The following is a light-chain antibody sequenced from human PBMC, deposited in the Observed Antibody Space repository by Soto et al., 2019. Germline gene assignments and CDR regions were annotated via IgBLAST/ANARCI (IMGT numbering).Light chain of an antibody. J-gene: IGLJ1*01. V-gene: IGLV2-14*01. CDR2: DVS. CDR1: SRDIGGYKY. CDR3: SSYTSSGPHV. Sequence: QSALTQPASVSGSPGQSITISCTGTSRDIGGYKYVSWYQQHPDKAPKLMIYDVSNRPSGVSYRFSGSKSGNTASLTISGPQAEDGADYYCSSYTSSGPHVFGTGTKLTVL.